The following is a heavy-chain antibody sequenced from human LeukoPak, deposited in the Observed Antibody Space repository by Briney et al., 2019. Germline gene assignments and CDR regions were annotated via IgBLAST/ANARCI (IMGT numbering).Heavy chain of an antibody. V-gene: IGHV4-59*01. CDR1: GGSIRRYC. CDR3: ARDISRWNELDS. D-gene: IGHD1-1*01. CDR2: LDYSGTT. Sequence: PSETLSLTCTVSGGSIRRYCWSWIRQPPGKGLEWIGYLDYSGTTNYNPFLQSRVTMSLDTSKNQFSLNLSSVTAADAAVYYCARDISRWNELDSWGQGTVVTVSS. J-gene: IGHJ4*02.